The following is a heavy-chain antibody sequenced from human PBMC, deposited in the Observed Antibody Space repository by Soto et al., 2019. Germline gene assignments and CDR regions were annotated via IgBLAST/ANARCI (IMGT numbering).Heavy chain of an antibody. V-gene: IGHV3-30-3*01. CDR1: GFTFSSYA. D-gene: IGHD4-17*01. CDR2: ISYDGSNK. Sequence: QVQLVESGGGVVQPGRSLRLSCAASGFTFSSYAMHWVRQAPGKGLEWVAVISYDGSNKYYADSVKGRFTISRDNSKNTLCLQMNSLRAEDTAVYYCARDRSDYGGNSFDYWGQGTLVTVSS. CDR3: ARDRSDYGGNSFDY. J-gene: IGHJ4*02.